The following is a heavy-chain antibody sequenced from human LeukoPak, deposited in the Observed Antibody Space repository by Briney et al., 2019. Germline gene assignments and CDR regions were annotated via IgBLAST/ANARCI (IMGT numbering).Heavy chain of an antibody. CDR3: ARSRGYCSSTSCYSGNNWFDP. J-gene: IGHJ5*02. V-gene: IGHV4-61*02. Sequence: SQTRSLTCTVSGGSISSGNYYWSWIRQPAGKGLEWIGRIYTSGGTNYNPSLKSRVTISVDTSKNQFSLKLSSVTAADTAVYYCARSRGYCSSTSCYSGNNWFDPWGQGTLVTVSS. CDR2: IYTSGGT. CDR1: GGSISSGNYY. D-gene: IGHD2-2*02.